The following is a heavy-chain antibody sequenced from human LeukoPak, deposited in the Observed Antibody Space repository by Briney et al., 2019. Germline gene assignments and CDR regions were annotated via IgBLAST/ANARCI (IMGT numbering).Heavy chain of an antibody. CDR2: IIPSLGTA. CDR1: GYTFTGYY. V-gene: IGHV1-69*08. Sequence: SVKVSCKASGYTFTGYYMHWVRQAPGQGLEWMGRIIPSLGTAHYAPKFQGRVTFSADKSTTTAYMDLRSLRSDDTALYYCARSGSSRRDPAWFDPWGQGTLVTVSS. D-gene: IGHD5-12*01. J-gene: IGHJ5*02. CDR3: ARSGSSRRDPAWFDP.